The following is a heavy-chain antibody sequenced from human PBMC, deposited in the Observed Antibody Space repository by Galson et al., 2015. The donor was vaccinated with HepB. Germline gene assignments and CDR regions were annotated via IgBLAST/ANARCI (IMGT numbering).Heavy chain of an antibody. J-gene: IGHJ6*02. D-gene: IGHD3-10*01. V-gene: IGHV3-30*18. CDR2: ISYDGSNK. CDR1: GFTFSSYS. CDR3: AKCPGGDYYYYYGMDV. Sequence: SLRLSCAASGFTFSSYSMNWVRQAPGKGLEWVAVISYDGSNKYYADSVKGRFTISRDNSKNTLYLQMNSLRAEDTAVYYCAKCPGGDYYYYYGMDVWGQGTTVTVSS.